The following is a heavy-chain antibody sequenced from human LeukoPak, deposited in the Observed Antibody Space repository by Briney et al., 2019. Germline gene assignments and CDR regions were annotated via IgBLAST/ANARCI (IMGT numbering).Heavy chain of an antibody. CDR1: GFTFSTYG. D-gene: IGHD1-1*01. V-gene: IGHV3-23*01. J-gene: IGHJ4*02. CDR3: ARDQLGAVLYFDY. CDR2: ITGSDGST. Sequence: PGGSLRLSCAASGFTFSTYGMSWVRQAPGKGVEWVSAITGSDGSTYYADSVKGRFTISRDNSKNTLYLQINSLRVEDTAVYYCARDQLGAVLYFDYWGQGTLVTVSS.